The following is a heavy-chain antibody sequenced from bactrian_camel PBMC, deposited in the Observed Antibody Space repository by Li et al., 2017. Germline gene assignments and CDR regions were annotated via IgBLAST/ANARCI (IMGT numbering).Heavy chain of an antibody. Sequence: DVQLVESGDTSAQAGGSLRLSCTYSQYTARRFCMGWFRQAPGKEREAVASISTDGFPTYGDSVKGRFTVSHDNSKNTLYLLMDSLKHEDTAMYYCAADRPRRGSGSGVQCDVASNKYGSWGQGTQVTVS. CDR1: QYTARRFC. V-gene: IGHV3S67*01. CDR2: ISTDGFP. D-gene: IGHD5*01. CDR3: AADRPRRGSGSGVQCDVASNKYGS. J-gene: IGHJ6*01.